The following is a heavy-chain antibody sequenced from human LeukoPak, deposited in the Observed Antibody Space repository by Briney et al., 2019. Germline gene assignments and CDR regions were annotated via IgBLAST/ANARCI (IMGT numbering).Heavy chain of an antibody. V-gene: IGHV3-64*01. CDR3: VRGYSFGPYGMDV. CDR2: ISSNGGST. CDR1: GFTFSSSA. J-gene: IGHJ6*02. D-gene: IGHD2-15*01. Sequence: GGSLRLSCAAPGFTFSSSAMHWVRQAPGKGLEYVSAISSNGGSTYYANSVKGRFTISRDNSKNTLYLQMSSLRAEDTAVYFCVRGYSFGPYGMDVWGQGTTVTVSS.